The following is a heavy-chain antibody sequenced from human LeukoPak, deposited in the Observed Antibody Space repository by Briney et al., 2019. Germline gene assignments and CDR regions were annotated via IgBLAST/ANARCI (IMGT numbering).Heavy chain of an antibody. V-gene: IGHV4-59*01. CDR2: IYYSGST. J-gene: IGHJ2*01. CDR1: GGSISNYY. CDR3: ARVYYSSSYDYWYLDL. Sequence: PSETLSLTCTVSGGSISNYYWSWIRQPPGKGLEWIGYIYYSGSTNYNPSLKGRVTISVDTSKNQFSLKLSSVTAADTAVYYCARVYYSSSYDYWYLDLWGRGTLVTVSS. D-gene: IGHD6-13*01.